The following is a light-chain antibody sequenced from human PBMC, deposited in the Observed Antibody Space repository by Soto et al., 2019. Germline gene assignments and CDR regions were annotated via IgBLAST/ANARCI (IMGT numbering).Light chain of an antibody. CDR3: SSYAGSNNFV. J-gene: IGLJ1*01. CDR2: EVT. CDR1: SSDVGGYDY. Sequence: QSVLTQPRSASGSPGQSVTISCTGTSSDVGGYDYVSWYQQHPGKAPKLMIYEVTKRPSGVPDRFSGSKSGNTASLTVSGLQAEDEADYYCSSYAGSNNFVFGTGTKV. V-gene: IGLV2-8*01.